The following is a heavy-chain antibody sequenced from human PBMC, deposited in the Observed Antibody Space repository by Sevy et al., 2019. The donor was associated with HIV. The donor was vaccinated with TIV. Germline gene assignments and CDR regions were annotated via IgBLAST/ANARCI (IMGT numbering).Heavy chain of an antibody. D-gene: IGHD2-8*01. CDR3: ARDSRNGLDP. V-gene: IGHV3-33*01. J-gene: IGHJ5*02. CDR2: IWYDGINK. CDR1: GFIFSTYG. Sequence: GGSLRLSCLASGFIFSTYGMHWVRQAPGKGLEWVAVIWYDGINKDYADSVKGRFIISRDNSKNTMYLEMDSLRAEDTAVYYCARDSRNGLDPWGQGALVTVSS.